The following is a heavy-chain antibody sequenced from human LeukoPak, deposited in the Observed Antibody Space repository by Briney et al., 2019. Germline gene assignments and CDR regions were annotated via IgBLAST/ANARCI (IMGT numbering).Heavy chain of an antibody. CDR1: GGTFSSYA. J-gene: IGHJ4*02. Sequence: ASVKVSCKASGGTFSSYAISWVRQAPGAGLEWMGRIVSILGMTHYGQKFQGRVTITADTSTNTAYMELSSLRFEDTAVYYCARDEYDGKHWLVRDYWGQGTLVTVSS. D-gene: IGHD6-19*01. CDR2: IVSILGMT. V-gene: IGHV1-69*04. CDR3: ARDEYDGKHWLVRDY.